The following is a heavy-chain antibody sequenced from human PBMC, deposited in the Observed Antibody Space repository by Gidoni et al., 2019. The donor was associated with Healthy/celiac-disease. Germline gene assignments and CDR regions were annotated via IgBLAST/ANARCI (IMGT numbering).Heavy chain of an antibody. J-gene: IGHJ4*02. CDR1: GGSISSYY. CDR2: IYYSGST. CDR3: ARGLVGAIWDY. Sequence: QVQLQESGPGLVKPSETLSLTCTVSGGSISSYYWSWIRQPPGKGLEWIGYIYYSGSTNYNPSLKSRVTISVDTSKNQFSLKLSSVTAADTAVYYCARGLVGAIWDYWGQGTLVTVSS. D-gene: IGHD1-26*01. V-gene: IGHV4-59*01.